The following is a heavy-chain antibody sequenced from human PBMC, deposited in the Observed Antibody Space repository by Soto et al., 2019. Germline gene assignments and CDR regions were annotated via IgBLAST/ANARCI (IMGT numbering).Heavy chain of an antibody. J-gene: IGHJ4*02. CDR2: IYPGDSDT. D-gene: IGHD6-25*01. V-gene: IGHV5-51*01. CDR1: GYSFTSYW. Sequence: GESLKISCKGSGYSFTSYWIGWVRQMPGKGLEVMGIIYPGDSDTRYSPSFQGQVTISAEKSISTAYLQWSSLKASDTAMYYCARWGPIAPANKLQKSNYVDHWGQGTLVTVSS. CDR3: ARWGPIAPANKLQKSNYVDH.